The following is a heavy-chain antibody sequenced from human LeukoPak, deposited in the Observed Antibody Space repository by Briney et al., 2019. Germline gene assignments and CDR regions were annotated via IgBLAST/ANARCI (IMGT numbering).Heavy chain of an antibody. CDR3: ARAVVAGPQLLPIYMDV. Sequence: ASVTVSCNTSGYVLTGVTWVRQAPGHGLEWMGWINSYSGNTDYAQKFQGRVTLTSDTSTSTVYMDLRSLTSDDTAVYYCARAVVAGPQLLPIYMDVWGKGTTVTVSS. CDR1: GYVLTG. J-gene: IGHJ6*04. V-gene: IGHV1-18*01. CDR2: INSYSGNT. D-gene: IGHD2-21*01.